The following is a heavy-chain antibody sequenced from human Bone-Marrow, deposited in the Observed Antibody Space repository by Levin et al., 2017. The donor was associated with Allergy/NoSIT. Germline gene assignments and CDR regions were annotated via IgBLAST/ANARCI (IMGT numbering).Heavy chain of an antibody. D-gene: IGHD3-10*01. CDR2: IYHSGST. J-gene: IGHJ3*02. CDR1: GGSISSGGYS. Sequence: PSETLSLTCAVSGGSISSGGYSWSWIRQPPGKGLEWIGYIYHSGSTYYNPSLKSRVTISVDRSKNQFSLKLSSVTAADTAVYYCARDRKTYYYGSGSWPGAFDIWGQGTMVTVSS. CDR3: ARDRKTYYYGSGSWPGAFDI. V-gene: IGHV4-30-2*01.